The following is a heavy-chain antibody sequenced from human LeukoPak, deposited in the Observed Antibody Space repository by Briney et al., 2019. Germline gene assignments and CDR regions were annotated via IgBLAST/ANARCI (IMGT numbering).Heavy chain of an antibody. CDR3: ARGGSGSYYGSFDY. Sequence: SQTLSLTCAISGDTVTSNYAAWNRNTPSPSRDLKWLRSTCGRTKWYNDNAVSVKSRIPINPDTSKNQFSLQLNSVTPEDTAVYYCARGGSGSYYGSFDYWGQGTLVTVSS. V-gene: IGHV6-1*01. CDR2: TCGRTKWYN. D-gene: IGHD3-10*01. CDR1: GDTVTSNYAA. J-gene: IGHJ4*02.